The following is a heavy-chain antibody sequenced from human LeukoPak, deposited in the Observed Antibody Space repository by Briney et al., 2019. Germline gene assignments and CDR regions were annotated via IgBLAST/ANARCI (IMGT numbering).Heavy chain of an antibody. V-gene: IGHV4-39*01. CDR2: MYYSGST. CDR1: GGSISSSTSY. Sequence: PSETLSLTCTVSGGSISSSTSYWGWIRQPPGKGLEWIGGMYYSGSTYYNSSLKSRVTIFVDTSKNQFSLKLISVTAADTAVYYCARLRDGYNHLSPFDHWGQGTLVSVSS. CDR3: ARLRDGYNHLSPFDH. D-gene: IGHD5-24*01. J-gene: IGHJ4*02.